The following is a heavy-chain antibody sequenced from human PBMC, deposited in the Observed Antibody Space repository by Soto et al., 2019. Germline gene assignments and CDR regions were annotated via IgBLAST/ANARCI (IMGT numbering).Heavy chain of an antibody. V-gene: IGHV4-4*07. J-gene: IGHJ5*02. CDR3: ARGQRFSDRFDP. CDR2: INSSGST. Sequence: PSETLSLTCTGTGGAISGYYRTWNRQSDGEGLEWIGRINSSGSTNYNPSLKSRVTISLDTSMNYFSLRLSSVTAADTAVYCRARGQRFSDRFDPWGQGTLVTFS. CDR1: GGAISGYY. D-gene: IGHD3-3*01.